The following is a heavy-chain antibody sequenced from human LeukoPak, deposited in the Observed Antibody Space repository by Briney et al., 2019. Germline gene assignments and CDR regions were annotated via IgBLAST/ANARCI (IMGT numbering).Heavy chain of an antibody. CDR2: ISGSGTTM. J-gene: IGHJ4*02. V-gene: IGHV3-11*01. CDR3: AKGHTYGMI. CDR1: AFTFRDYY. Sequence: GRSLRLSCGAAAFTFRDYYMSVIAQTLGKGLEWVSYISGSGTTMEYAKSVKGRFTIFRDNAKDSLYLQMNSLEAEDTAVYYCAKGHTYGMIWGQGTLVSVSS. D-gene: IGHD2-8*01.